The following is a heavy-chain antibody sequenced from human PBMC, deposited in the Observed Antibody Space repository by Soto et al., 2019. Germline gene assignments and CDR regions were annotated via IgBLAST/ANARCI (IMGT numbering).Heavy chain of an antibody. CDR3: ARDRYYYGSGSYLAFDI. V-gene: IGHV1-18*01. CDR1: GYTFISYG. J-gene: IGHJ3*02. Sequence: QVQLVQSGAEVKKPGASVKVSCKASGYTFISYGISWVRQAPGQGLERMGWISAYNGNTNYAQKLQGRVTMTTDTSTSTAYMELRSLRSDDTAVYYCARDRYYYGSGSYLAFDIWGQATMVTVSS. CDR2: ISAYNGNT. D-gene: IGHD3-10*01.